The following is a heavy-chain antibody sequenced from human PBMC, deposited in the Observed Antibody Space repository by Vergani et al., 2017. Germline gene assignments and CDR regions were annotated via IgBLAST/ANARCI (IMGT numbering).Heavy chain of an antibody. CDR1: GYTLTELS. CDR2: FDPEDGET. Sequence: QVQLVQSGAEVKKPGASVKVSCKVSGYTLTELSMHWVRQAPGKGLEWMGGFDPEDGETIYAQKFQGRVTMTEDTATDTAYMELSSLRSEDTAVYYCATSGLPAAAGGRTAWFDPWGQGTLVTVSS. V-gene: IGHV1-24*01. J-gene: IGHJ5*02. CDR3: ATSGLPAAAGGRTAWFDP. D-gene: IGHD6-13*01.